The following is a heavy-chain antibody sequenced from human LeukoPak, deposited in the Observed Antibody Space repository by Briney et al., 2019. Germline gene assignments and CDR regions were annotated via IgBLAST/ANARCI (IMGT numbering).Heavy chain of an antibody. CDR1: GFTFSSYA. D-gene: IGHD5-18*01. CDR2: ISGSGGST. Sequence: GGSLRLSCAASGFTFSSYAMSWVRQAPGKGLEWVSAISGSGGSTYYADSVKGRFTISRDNSKNTLYLQMNSLRAEDTAVYYCARAEWIQLWFLGYWGQGTLVTVSS. V-gene: IGHV3-23*01. J-gene: IGHJ4*02. CDR3: ARAEWIQLWFLGY.